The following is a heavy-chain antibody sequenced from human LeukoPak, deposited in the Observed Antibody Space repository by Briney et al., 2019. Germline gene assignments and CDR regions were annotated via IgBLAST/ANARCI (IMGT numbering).Heavy chain of an antibody. D-gene: IGHD3-10*01. CDR1: GFTFSSYW. J-gene: IGHJ4*02. Sequence: GGSLRLSCAASGFTFSSYWMSWVRQAPGKGLEWVANIKQDGSEKYYVDSVKGRFTISRDNAKNSLYLQMNSLRAEDTAVYYCARVGGAYYGSGSYYSGYWGQGNLVTVSS. CDR2: IKQDGSEK. V-gene: IGHV3-7*01. CDR3: ARVGGAYYGSGSYYSGY.